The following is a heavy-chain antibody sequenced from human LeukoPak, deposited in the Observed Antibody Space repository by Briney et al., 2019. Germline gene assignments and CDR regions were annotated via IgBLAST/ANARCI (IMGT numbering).Heavy chain of an antibody. J-gene: IGHJ6*02. CDR2: MNPNSGNT. V-gene: IGHV1-8*01. Sequence: ASVKVSCKASGYTFTSYDINWVRQATGQGLEWMGWMNPNSGNTGYAQKFQGGVTMTRNTSISTAYMELSSLRSEDTAVYYCARAYSSGYYFDYYYGMDVWGQGTTVTVSS. D-gene: IGHD3-22*01. CDR3: ARAYSSGYYFDYYYGMDV. CDR1: GYTFTSYD.